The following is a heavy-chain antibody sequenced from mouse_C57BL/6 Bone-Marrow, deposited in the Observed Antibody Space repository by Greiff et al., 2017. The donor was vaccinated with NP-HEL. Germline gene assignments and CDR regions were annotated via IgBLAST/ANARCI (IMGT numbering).Heavy chain of an antibody. V-gene: IGHV1-74*01. CDR3: AITRGYEAWFAY. Sequence: QVQLQQPGAELVKPGASVKVSCKASGYTFTSYWMHWVKQRPGQGLEWIGRIHPSDSDTNYNQKFKGKATLTVDTSSSTAYMQLSSLTSEDSAVYYCAITRGYEAWFAYWGQGTLVTVSA. J-gene: IGHJ3*01. D-gene: IGHD2-2*01. CDR2: IHPSDSDT. CDR1: GYTFTSYW.